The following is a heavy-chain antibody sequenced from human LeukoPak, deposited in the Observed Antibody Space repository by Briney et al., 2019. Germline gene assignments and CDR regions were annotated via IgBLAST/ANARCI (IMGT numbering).Heavy chain of an antibody. D-gene: IGHD4-17*01. Sequence: SGGSLRLSCAASGFTVSGYYMSWVRQAPGKGLEWVSVIYSGGSTDYADSVKGRFTISRDNSKNTVFLQMNSLRAEDTAVYYCARVEGYGDYPYYFDYWGQGMLVTVSS. CDR3: ARVEGYGDYPYYFDY. V-gene: IGHV3-66*01. J-gene: IGHJ4*02. CDR2: IYSGGST. CDR1: GFTVSGYY.